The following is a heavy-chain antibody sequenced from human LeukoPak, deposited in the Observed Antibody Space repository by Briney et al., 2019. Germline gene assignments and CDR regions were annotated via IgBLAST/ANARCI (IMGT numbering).Heavy chain of an antibody. CDR3: ARYVWGSYPTFEDY. D-gene: IGHD3-16*02. CDR1: GGSISSYY. J-gene: IGHJ4*02. CDR2: ISYSGST. V-gene: IGHV4-59*01. Sequence: SETLSLTCTVSGGSISSYYWSWIRQPPGKGLEWIGYISYSGSTNYNPSLKSRVTISVDTSKDQFSLKLSSVTAADTAVYYCARYVWGSYPTFEDYWGQGTLVTVSS.